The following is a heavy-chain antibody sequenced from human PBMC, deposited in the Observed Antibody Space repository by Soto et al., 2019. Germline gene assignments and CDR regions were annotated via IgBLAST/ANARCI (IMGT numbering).Heavy chain of an antibody. CDR2: ISGSGGTT. J-gene: IGHJ1*01. Sequence: GGSLRLSCAASGFSFSTYAMSWVRQAPGKGLEWVSGISGSGGTTYYADSVKGRFTISRDNSKNTLYLQVNSLRAEDTAVYYCAKDQAAGGTISRYFQYWGQGILVTVS. V-gene: IGHV3-23*01. CDR1: GFSFSTYA. D-gene: IGHD6-13*01. CDR3: AKDQAAGGTISRYFQY.